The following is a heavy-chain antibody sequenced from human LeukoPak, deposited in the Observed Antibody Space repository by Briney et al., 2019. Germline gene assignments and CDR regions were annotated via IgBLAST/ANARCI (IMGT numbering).Heavy chain of an antibody. CDR3: ARPRKPEMGATSGYAFDI. CDR1: GYSFTSYW. V-gene: IGHV5-51*01. J-gene: IGHJ3*02. D-gene: IGHD1-26*01. CDR2: IYPGDSDT. Sequence: GESLKISCKGSGYSFTSYWIGWVRQMPGKGLEWMGIIYPGDSDTRYSPSFQGQVTISADKSISTAYLQWSSLKASDTAMYYCARPRKPEMGATSGYAFDIWGQGTMVTVSS.